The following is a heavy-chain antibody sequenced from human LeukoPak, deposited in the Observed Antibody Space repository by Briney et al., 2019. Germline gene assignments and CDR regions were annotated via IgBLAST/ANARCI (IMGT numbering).Heavy chain of an antibody. J-gene: IGHJ4*02. Sequence: SETLSLTCTVSGGSISSYYWSCIRQPPGKGLEWIGYIYYSGSTNYNPSLKSRVTISVDTSKNQFSLKLSSVTAADTAVYYCARGGSGYDYAFDYWGQGTLVTVSS. CDR3: ARGGSGYDYAFDY. CDR2: IYYSGST. V-gene: IGHV4-59*01. CDR1: GGSISSYY. D-gene: IGHD5-12*01.